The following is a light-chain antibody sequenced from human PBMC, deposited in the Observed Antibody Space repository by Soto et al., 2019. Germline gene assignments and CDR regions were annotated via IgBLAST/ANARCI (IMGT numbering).Light chain of an antibody. CDR3: QQYNSYRT. CDR2: KAS. V-gene: IGKV1-5*03. CDR1: QSISSW. Sequence: DIQMTQSPSTLSASVGDRVTITCRAIQSISSWLAWYQQKPGKAPKLLIYKASSLESGVPSRLSGSGSGTEFTLTISSLQPDDFATYYCQQYNSYRTFGQGTKVDIK. J-gene: IGKJ1*01.